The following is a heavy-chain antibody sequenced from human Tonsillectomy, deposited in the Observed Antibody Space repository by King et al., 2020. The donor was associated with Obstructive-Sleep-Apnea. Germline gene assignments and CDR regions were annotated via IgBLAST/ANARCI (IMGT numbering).Heavy chain of an antibody. CDR2: IYWDDEK. CDR1: GFSLSSSGLG. CDR3: AHRQAATYYFDY. D-gene: IGHD2-15*01. V-gene: IGHV2-5*02. J-gene: IGHJ4*02. Sequence: ITLKESGPTLVKPTQTLTLTCTFSGFSLSSSGLGVGWIRQPPGKALEWLALIYWDDEKRYSPSLKSRLTITKDTSKNQVVLTMTNMDPVDTATYYCAHRQAATYYFDYWGQGTLVTVSS.